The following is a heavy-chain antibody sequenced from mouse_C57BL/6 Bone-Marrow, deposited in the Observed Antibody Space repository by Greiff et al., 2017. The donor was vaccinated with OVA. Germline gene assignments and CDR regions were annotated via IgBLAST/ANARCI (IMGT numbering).Heavy chain of an antibody. J-gene: IGHJ1*03. V-gene: IGHV1-5*01. CDR3: TVQFIATVVDWYFDV. D-gene: IGHD1-1*01. CDR2: IYPGNSDT. CDR1: GYTFTSYW. Sequence: VQLQQSGTVLARPGASVKLSCKTSGYTFTSYWMHWVKQRPGQGLEWIGAIYPGNSDTSYNQKFKGKAKLTAVTSASTAYMELSSLTNEDSAVYYCTVQFIATVVDWYFDVWGTGTTVTVSS.